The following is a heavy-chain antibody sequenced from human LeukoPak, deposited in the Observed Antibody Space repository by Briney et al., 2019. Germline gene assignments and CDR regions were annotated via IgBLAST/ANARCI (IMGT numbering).Heavy chain of an antibody. CDR2: IYYSGST. V-gene: IGHV4-31*03. Sequence: KPSQTLSLTCTVSGGSISSGGYYWSWIRQHPGKGLEWIGYIYYSGSTYYNPSLKSRVTISVDTSKNQFSLKLSSVTAADTAVYYCARHLKYSSSRYVDAYYMDVWGKGTTVTVSS. CDR1: GGSISSGGYY. J-gene: IGHJ6*03. D-gene: IGHD6-13*01. CDR3: ARHLKYSSSRYVDAYYMDV.